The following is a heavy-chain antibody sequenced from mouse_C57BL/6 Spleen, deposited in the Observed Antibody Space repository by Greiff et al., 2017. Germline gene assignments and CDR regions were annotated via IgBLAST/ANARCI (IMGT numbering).Heavy chain of an antibody. D-gene: IGHD2-4*01. Sequence: DVKLVESGEGLVKPGGSLKLSCAASGFTFSSYAMSWVRQTPEKRLEWVAYISSGGDYIYYADTVKGRFTISRDNARNTLYLQMSSLKSEDTAMYYCTRIYYDYDEGDYYAMDYWGQGTSVTVSS. J-gene: IGHJ4*01. CDR2: ISSGGDYI. CDR1: GFTFSSYA. CDR3: TRIYYDYDEGDYYAMDY. V-gene: IGHV5-9-1*02.